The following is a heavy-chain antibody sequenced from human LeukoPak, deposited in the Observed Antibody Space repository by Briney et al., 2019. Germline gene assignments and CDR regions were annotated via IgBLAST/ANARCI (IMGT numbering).Heavy chain of an antibody. CDR1: GVSISSYH. CDR3: ARKDGDG. D-gene: IGHD5-24*01. V-gene: IGHV4-59*01. Sequence: PSETLSLTCTVSGVSISSYHWTWIRQPPGEGLEWIGHIYNSGSTNYNPSLGGRVTISLDTSKNQVSLKLNSVTAADTAMYYCARKDGDGWGQGTLVTVSS. CDR2: IYNSGST. J-gene: IGHJ4*02.